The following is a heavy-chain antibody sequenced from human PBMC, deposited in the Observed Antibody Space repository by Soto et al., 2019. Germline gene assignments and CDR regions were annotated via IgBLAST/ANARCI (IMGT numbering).Heavy chain of an antibody. D-gene: IGHD2-15*01. Sequence: PSETLSLTCTVSGGSVSSGSYYWSWIRQPPGKGLEWIGEIHPSGDTDYNPSLSNRVTISLDKSNNQFSLKLTSVTAADIAVYVYSRGRDPHTGGRTWGQETLVTAS. CDR2: IHPSGDT. CDR3: SRGRDPHTGGRT. V-gene: IGHV4-61*01. J-gene: IGHJ5*02. CDR1: GGSVSSGSYY.